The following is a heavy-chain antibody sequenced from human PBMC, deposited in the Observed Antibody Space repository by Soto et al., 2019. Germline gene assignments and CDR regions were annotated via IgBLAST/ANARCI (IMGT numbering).Heavy chain of an antibody. V-gene: IGHV4-31*03. CDR2: IYYSGST. Sequence: QVQLQESGPGLVKPSQTLSLTCTVSGGSISSGGYYWSWIRQHPGTALEWIGYIYYSGSTYYNPSLKSRVTISVDTSKNQFSLKLSSVTAADTAVYYCARGSVVVVAATPANEYFQHWGQGTLVTVSS. J-gene: IGHJ1*01. D-gene: IGHD2-15*01. CDR3: ARGSVVVVAATPANEYFQH. CDR1: GGSISSGGYY.